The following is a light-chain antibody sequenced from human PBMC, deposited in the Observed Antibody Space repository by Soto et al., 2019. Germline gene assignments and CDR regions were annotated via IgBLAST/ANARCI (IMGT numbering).Light chain of an antibody. CDR2: DAS. Sequence: DIQMTQSPSSLSASVGDRVTITCQASQDISNHLNWYQQKPGKAPKLLIYDASNLETGVPSRFSGSGSGTDFTVTISSLQPEDFATYSSQQYYNLPITFGQGTRVEIK. J-gene: IGKJ5*01. CDR1: QDISNH. CDR3: QQYYNLPIT. V-gene: IGKV1-33*01.